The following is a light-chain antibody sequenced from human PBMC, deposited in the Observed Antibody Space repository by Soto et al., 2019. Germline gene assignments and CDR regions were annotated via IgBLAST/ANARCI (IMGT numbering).Light chain of an antibody. CDR3: AAWDHSLNGWV. J-gene: IGLJ3*02. Sequence: QSVLTQPPSASGTPGQRVTISCSGSSSNIGSYNVNWYQHLPGTAPKVLIHSYNQRPSGVPDRFSGSQSDTSASLAISDLQSEDEANYYCAAWDHSLNGWVLGGGTKLPV. CDR1: SSNIGSYN. CDR2: SYN. V-gene: IGLV1-44*01.